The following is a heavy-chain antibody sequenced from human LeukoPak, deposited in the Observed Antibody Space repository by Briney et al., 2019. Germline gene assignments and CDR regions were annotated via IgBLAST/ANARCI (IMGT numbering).Heavy chain of an antibody. CDR3: ARDPRLLPYYYYMDV. Sequence: PGGSLRLSCVVSGFTFSRYGMNWVRQTPGKGLQWVSSITSTSSYIFYADSVKGRFTISRDNAKNSLYLQMNSLRAEDTAVYYCARDPRLLPYYYYMDVWGKGTTVTVSS. V-gene: IGHV3-21*01. J-gene: IGHJ6*03. D-gene: IGHD2/OR15-2a*01. CDR2: ITSTSSYI. CDR1: GFTFSRYG.